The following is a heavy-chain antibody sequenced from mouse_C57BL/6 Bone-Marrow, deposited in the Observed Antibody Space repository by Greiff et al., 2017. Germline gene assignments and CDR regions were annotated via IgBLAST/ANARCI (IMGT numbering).Heavy chain of an antibody. J-gene: IGHJ2*01. CDR1: GFTFSSYG. CDR3: ARRFYVGYYDYFDY. D-gene: IGHD2-3*01. Sequence: EVKLMESGGDLVKPGGSLKLSCAASGFTFSSYGMSWVRQTPDKRLEWVATISSGGSYTYYPDSVKGRFTISRDNAKNTLYLQMSSLKSEDTAMYYCARRFYVGYYDYFDYWGQGTTLTVSS. CDR2: ISSGGSYT. V-gene: IGHV5-6*02.